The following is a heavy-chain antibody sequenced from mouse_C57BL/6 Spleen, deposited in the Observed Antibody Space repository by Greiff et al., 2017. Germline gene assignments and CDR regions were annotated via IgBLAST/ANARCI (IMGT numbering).Heavy chain of an antibody. CDR1: GYAFSSSW. D-gene: IGHD3-2*02. Sequence: VQLQQSGPELVKPGASVKISCKASGYAFSSSWMNWVKQRPGKCLEWIGRIYPGDGDTNYNGKFKGKATLTADKSSSTAYMQLSSLTSEDSAVYFCARSPEVTAQARGDYWGQGTTLTVSS. CDR2: IYPGDGDT. CDR3: ARSPEVTAQARGDY. V-gene: IGHV1-82*01. J-gene: IGHJ2*01.